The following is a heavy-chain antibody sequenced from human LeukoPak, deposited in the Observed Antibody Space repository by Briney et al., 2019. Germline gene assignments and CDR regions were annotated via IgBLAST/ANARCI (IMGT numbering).Heavy chain of an antibody. D-gene: IGHD3-9*01. CDR2: ISAYNGNT. CDR1: GYTFTSYG. J-gene: IGHJ6*03. CDR3: ARGGDILTGYYRHMDV. Sequence: ASVKVSCKASGYTFTSYGISWVRQAPGQGLEWMGWISAYNGNTNYAQKLQGRVTTTTDTSTSTAYMELRSLRSDDTAVYYCARGGDILTGYYRHMDVWGKGTTVTISS. V-gene: IGHV1-18*01.